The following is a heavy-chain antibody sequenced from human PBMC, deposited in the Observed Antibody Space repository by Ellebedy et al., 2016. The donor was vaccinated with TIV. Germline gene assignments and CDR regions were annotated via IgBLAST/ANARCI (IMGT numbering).Heavy chain of an antibody. CDR2: IFKSGATT. CDR3: AKVASGVRGVWDY. V-gene: IGHV3-23*01. Sequence: GESLKISCAASGFTFSSYAMSWVRQAPGKGLEWVSSIFKSGATTYYADSVKGRFTISRDNSRNTLYLQLNSLRAEDTAIYSCAKVASGVRGVWDYWGQGTLVTVSS. D-gene: IGHD3-10*01. CDR1: GFTFSSYA. J-gene: IGHJ4*02.